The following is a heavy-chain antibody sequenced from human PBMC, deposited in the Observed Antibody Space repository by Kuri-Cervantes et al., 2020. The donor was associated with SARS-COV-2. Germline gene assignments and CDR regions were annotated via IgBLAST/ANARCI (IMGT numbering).Heavy chain of an antibody. Sequence: SETLSLTCTVSGYSISSDNYWGWVRQPPGKGLEWIGTIYHRGITYYYSSLRRRITMSVDTSKNQFSLKLSSVPAADTAVYYCARTTVTTIWYFDLWGRGTLVTVSS. CDR1: GYSISSDNY. CDR3: ARTTVTTIWYFDL. J-gene: IGHJ2*01. CDR2: IYHRGIT. D-gene: IGHD4-17*01. V-gene: IGHV4-38-2*02.